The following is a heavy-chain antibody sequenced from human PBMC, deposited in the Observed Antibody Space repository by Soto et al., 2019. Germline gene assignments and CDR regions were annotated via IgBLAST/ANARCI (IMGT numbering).Heavy chain of an antibody. J-gene: IGHJ6*02. Sequence: PSETLSLTCAVYGGSFSCYYWSWIRQPPGKGLEWIGEINHSGSTNYNPSLKSRVTISVDTSKNQFSLKLSSVTAADTAVYYCARGEDCSSTSCYDYYYYGMDVWGQGTTVTVSS. V-gene: IGHV4-34*01. CDR1: GGSFSCYY. D-gene: IGHD2-2*01. CDR2: INHSGST. CDR3: ARGEDCSSTSCYDYYYYGMDV.